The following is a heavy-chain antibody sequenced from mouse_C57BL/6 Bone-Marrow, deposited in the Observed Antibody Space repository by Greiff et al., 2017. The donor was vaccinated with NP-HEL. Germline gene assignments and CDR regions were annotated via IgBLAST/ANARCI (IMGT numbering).Heavy chain of an antibody. CDR2: ISDGGSYT. Sequence: EVQVVESGGGLVKPGGSLKLSCAASGFTFSSYAMSWVRQTPEKRLEWVATISDGGSYTYYPDNVKGRFTISRDNAKNNLYLQMSHLKSEDTAMYYCARVGLPFDYWGQGTTLTVSS. D-gene: IGHD2-4*01. CDR1: GFTFSSYA. J-gene: IGHJ2*01. CDR3: ARVGLPFDY. V-gene: IGHV5-4*01.